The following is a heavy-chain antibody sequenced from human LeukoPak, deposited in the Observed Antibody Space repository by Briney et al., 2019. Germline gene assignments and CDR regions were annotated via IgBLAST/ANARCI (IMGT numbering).Heavy chain of an antibody. CDR3: ARNGRFLSWLDP. V-gene: IGHV4-34*01. D-gene: IGHD3-3*01. CDR1: GGSFSGYY. Sequence: SETLSLTCAVYGGSFSGYYWSWIRQPPGKGLEWIGEINHSGSTNYNPSLKSRVTISVDTSKNQFSLKLSSVTAADTAVYYCARNGRFLSWLDPWGQGTLVTVSS. J-gene: IGHJ5*02. CDR2: INHSGST.